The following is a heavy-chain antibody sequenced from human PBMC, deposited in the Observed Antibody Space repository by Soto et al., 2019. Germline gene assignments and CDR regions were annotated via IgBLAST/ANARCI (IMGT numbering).Heavy chain of an antibody. D-gene: IGHD1-26*01. CDR3: AKGGAIVAAGTRVYLYHAIDV. CDR1: LCAHSVYH. V-gene: IGHV1-2*02. CDR2: INPSSGDT. Sequence: GSVTATCEAALCAHSVYHLHWVRQATGQGLGLMGWINPSSGDTYLAQRFQGRVTMNRDTSIGTAYMELRGLTSDDTAEYYCAKGGAIVAAGTRVYLYHAIDVWGQGTTVTVSS. J-gene: IGHJ6*02.